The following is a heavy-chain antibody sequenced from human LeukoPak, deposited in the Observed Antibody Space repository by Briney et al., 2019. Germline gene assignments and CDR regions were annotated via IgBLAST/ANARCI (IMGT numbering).Heavy chain of an antibody. Sequence: GGSLRLSCAASGFIFSNYAMSWVRQAPGKGLEWVSTISAGGGDTDYADSVKGRFTISRDNSKNTLHLQMNSLRAEDTAVYYCAKGNQRAYDAFDIWGQGTMGTVSS. CDR2: ISAGGGDT. CDR1: GFIFSNYA. D-gene: IGHD1-14*01. J-gene: IGHJ3*02. V-gene: IGHV3-23*01. CDR3: AKGNQRAYDAFDI.